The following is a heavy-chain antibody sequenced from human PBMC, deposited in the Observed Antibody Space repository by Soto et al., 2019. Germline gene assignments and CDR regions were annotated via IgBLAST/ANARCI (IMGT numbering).Heavy chain of an antibody. J-gene: IGHJ4*02. Sequence: NPSETLSLTCAAYGGSFSGYYWSWIRQPPGKGLEWIGEINHSGSTNYNPSLKSRVTISVDTSKNQFSLKLSSVTAADTAVYYCARRGYSGYDSRYYFDYWGQGTLVTVSS. CDR1: GGSFSGYY. D-gene: IGHD5-12*01. CDR2: INHSGST. CDR3: ARRGYSGYDSRYYFDY. V-gene: IGHV4-34*01.